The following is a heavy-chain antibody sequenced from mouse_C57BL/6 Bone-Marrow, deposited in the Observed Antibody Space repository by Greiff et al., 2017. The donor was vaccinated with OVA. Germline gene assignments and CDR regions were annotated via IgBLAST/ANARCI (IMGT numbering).Heavy chain of an antibody. J-gene: IGHJ1*03. V-gene: IGHV3-8*01. D-gene: IGHD1-1*01. Sequence: EVQLQESGPGLAKPSQTLSLTCSVTGYSITSDYWNWIRKFPGNKLEYMGYISYSGSTYSNPSLKSRISITRDTSKNQDYLQLKSVTTEDTATDYCARIPYYGSSRYVDVWGTGTTVTVSS. CDR2: ISYSGST. CDR3: ARIPYYGSSRYVDV. CDR1: GYSITSDY.